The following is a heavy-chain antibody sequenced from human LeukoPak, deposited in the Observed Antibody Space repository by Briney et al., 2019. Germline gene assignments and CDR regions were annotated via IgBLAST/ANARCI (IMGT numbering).Heavy chain of an antibody. CDR1: GFTFSDYY. CDR3: ARSSSSAFDL. D-gene: IGHD6-6*01. J-gene: IGHJ3*01. CDR2: ISSSGNII. Sequence: GGSLRLSCAASGFTFSDYYMRWIRQAPGKGLEWVSYISSSGNIIYYADSVKGRFTVSRDNAKNSLYLQMSSLRAEDTAVYYCARSSSSAFDLWGQGTMVTVSS. V-gene: IGHV3-11*04.